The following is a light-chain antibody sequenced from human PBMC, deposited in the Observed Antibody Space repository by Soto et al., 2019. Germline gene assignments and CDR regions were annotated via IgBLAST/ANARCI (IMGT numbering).Light chain of an antibody. Sequence: QSVLTQPASVSGSPGQSITISCTGTSSDIGGYYYVSWYQHHPGKAPKLIIYQVTNRPSGASHRFSGSKSGNTASLTISGLQAEDEADYYCTSYSSSSTFYVFGTGTKVTVL. CDR3: TSYSSSSTFYV. CDR2: QVT. V-gene: IGLV2-14*01. CDR1: SSDIGGYYY. J-gene: IGLJ1*01.